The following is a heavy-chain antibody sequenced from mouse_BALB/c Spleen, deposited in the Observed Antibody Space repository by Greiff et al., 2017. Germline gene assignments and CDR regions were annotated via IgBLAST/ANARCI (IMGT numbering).Heavy chain of an antibody. CDR2: ISYDGSN. V-gene: IGHV3-6*02. CDR1: GYSITSGYY. CDR3: AKSYYYGSFFDY. Sequence: EVKLVESGPGLVKPSQSLSLTCSVTGYSITSGYYWNWIRQFPGNKLEWMGYISYDGSNNYNPSLKNRISITRDTSKNQFFLKLNSVTTEDTATYYCAKSYYYGSFFDYWGQGTTLTVSS. J-gene: IGHJ2*01. D-gene: IGHD1-1*01.